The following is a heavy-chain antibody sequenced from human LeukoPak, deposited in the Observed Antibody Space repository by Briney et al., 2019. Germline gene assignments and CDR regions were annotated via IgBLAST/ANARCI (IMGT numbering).Heavy chain of an antibody. D-gene: IGHD6-19*01. CDR1: GGSISSYY. CDR3: ARDLSSGWYSGWFDP. CDR2: IYTSGST. Sequence: SETLSLTCTVSGGSISSYYWSWIRQPAGKGLESIGRIYTSGSTNYNPSLKSRVTMSVDTSKNQFSLKLSSVTAADTAVYYCARDLSSGWYSGWFDPWGQGTLVTVSS. J-gene: IGHJ5*02. V-gene: IGHV4-4*07.